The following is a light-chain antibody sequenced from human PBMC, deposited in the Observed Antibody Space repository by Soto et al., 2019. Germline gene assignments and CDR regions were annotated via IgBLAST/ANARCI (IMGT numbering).Light chain of an antibody. Sequence: QSVLTQPPSASGTPGQRITISCSGSTSNIASNSVFWYQQLPGTSPKLLIYYNNQRPSGVPDRFSGSKSGTSASLAISGLQSEDEAHYYCAAWDDSLYGWVFGGGTKLTVL. CDR2: YNN. V-gene: IGLV1-44*01. CDR1: TSNIASNS. J-gene: IGLJ3*02. CDR3: AAWDDSLYGWV.